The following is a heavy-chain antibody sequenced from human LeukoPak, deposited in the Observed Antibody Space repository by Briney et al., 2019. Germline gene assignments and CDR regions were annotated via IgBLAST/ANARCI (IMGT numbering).Heavy chain of an antibody. CDR2: IYYSGST. Sequence: SETLSLTCTVPGGSLSSSSYYWGWIRLPPGKGREWFGSIYYSGSTYYNPSLKSRGTISVDTSKNQFSLKLSSVSAADTAVYYCSRGGSYTSSSFHYWGQGTLVTVSS. CDR3: SRGGSYTSSSFHY. D-gene: IGHD6-13*01. V-gene: IGHV4-39*01. J-gene: IGHJ4*02. CDR1: GGSLSSSSYY.